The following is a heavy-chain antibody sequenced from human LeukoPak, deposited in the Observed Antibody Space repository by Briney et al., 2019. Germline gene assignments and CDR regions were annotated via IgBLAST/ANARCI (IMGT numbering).Heavy chain of an antibody. CDR3: ARDGYSSSWLVPTTYYYYYYGMDV. CDR2: IWYDGSNK. V-gene: IGHV3-33*08. J-gene: IGHJ6*02. Sequence: GGSLRLSCAISESSFTNYWMHWVRQAPGKGLEWVAVIWYDGSNKYYADSVKGRFTISRDNSKNTLYLQMNSLRAEDTAVYYCARDGYSSSWLVPTTYYYYYYGMDVWGQGTTVTVSS. CDR1: ESSFTNYW. D-gene: IGHD6-13*01.